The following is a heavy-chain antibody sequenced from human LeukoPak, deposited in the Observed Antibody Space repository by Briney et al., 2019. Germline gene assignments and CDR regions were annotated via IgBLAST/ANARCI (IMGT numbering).Heavy chain of an antibody. CDR2: INHSGST. J-gene: IGHJ4*02. CDR3: ARGQVVAAIDY. CDR1: GGSFSGYY. D-gene: IGHD2-15*01. Sequence: PSETLSLTCAVYGGSFSGYYWSWIRQPPGKGLEWIGEINHSGSTNYNPSLKSRVTIPVDTSKNQFSLKLSSVTAADTAVYYCARGQVVAAIDYWGQGTLVTVSS. V-gene: IGHV4-34*01.